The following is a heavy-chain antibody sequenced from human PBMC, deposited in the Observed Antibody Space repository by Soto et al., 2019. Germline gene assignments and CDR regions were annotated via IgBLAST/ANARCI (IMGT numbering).Heavy chain of an antibody. Sequence: QSGGSLRLSCAASGFTFSSYAMHWVRQAPGKGLEWVAVISYDGSNKYYADSVKGRFTISRDNSKNTLYLQMNSLRAEDTAVYYCARPTQHYDFWSDPPASWGQGTLVTVSS. CDR1: GFTFSSYA. CDR2: ISYDGSNK. CDR3: ARPTQHYDFWSDPPAS. V-gene: IGHV3-30-3*01. J-gene: IGHJ4*02. D-gene: IGHD3-3*01.